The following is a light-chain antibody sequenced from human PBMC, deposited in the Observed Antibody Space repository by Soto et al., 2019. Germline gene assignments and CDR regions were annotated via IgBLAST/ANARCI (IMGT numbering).Light chain of an antibody. CDR2: DTS. J-gene: IGKJ1*01. CDR3: QQYVHWPPGA. CDR1: QSVSSS. V-gene: IGKV3-15*01. Sequence: EIVVTQSPATLSVSPGERVTLSCRASQSVSSSLDWYQQRPGQPPRLLIYDTSTRAAGIAARFSGSGSGTEFTLTISSLQSEDSAVYYCQQYVHWPPGAFGQGTTVEIK.